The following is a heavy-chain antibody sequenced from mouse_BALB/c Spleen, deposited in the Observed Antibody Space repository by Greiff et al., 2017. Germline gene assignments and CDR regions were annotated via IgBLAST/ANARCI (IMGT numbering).Heavy chain of an antibody. Sequence: QVQLQQPGAELVKPGASVKLSCKASGYTFTSYWMHWVKQRPGQGLEWIGEINPSNGRTNYNEKFKSKATLTVDKSSSTAYMQLSSLTSEDSAVYYCARWYGNYDAMDYWGQGTSVTVSS. V-gene: IGHV1S81*02. D-gene: IGHD2-10*02. J-gene: IGHJ4*01. CDR3: ARWYGNYDAMDY. CDR1: GYTFTSYW. CDR2: INPSNGRT.